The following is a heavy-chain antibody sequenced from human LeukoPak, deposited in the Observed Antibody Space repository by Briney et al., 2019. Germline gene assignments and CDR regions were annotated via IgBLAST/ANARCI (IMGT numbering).Heavy chain of an antibody. V-gene: IGHV3-15*01. CDR1: GFTFTNAW. D-gene: IGHD3-10*01. CDR3: TTDLGTYYHGSQRLIPIDY. J-gene: IGHJ4*02. CDR2: IKSKTEGETT. Sequence: KSGGSLRLSCVDSGFTFTNAWMSWVRQAPGKGLEWIGRIKSKTEGETTNYAEPVRGRFTISRDDSKSAVYLQMNSLKIEDTAVYYCTTDLGTYYHGSQRLIPIDYWGQGTLVTVSS.